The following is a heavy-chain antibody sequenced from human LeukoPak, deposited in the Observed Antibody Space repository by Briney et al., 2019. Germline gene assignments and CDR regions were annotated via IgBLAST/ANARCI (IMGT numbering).Heavy chain of an antibody. V-gene: IGHV4-31*03. Sequence: PSETLSLTCTVSGGSISSGGYYWSWIRQHPGKGLEWIGYIYYSGSTYYNPSLKSRVTISVDTSKNQFSLKLSSVTAADTAVYYCAKGLEPYDYGMDVWGQGTTVTVSS. CDR1: GGSISSGGYY. CDR2: IYYSGST. D-gene: IGHD3-16*01. J-gene: IGHJ6*02. CDR3: AKGLEPYDYGMDV.